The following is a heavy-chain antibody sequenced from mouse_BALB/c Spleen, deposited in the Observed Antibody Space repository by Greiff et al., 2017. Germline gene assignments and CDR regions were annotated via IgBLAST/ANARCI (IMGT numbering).Heavy chain of an antibody. J-gene: IGHJ3*01. D-gene: IGHD1-2*01. Sequence: EVKLQESGPELVKPGASVKIPCKASGYTFTDYNMDWVKQSHGKSLEWIGDINPNNGGTIYNQKFKGKATLTVDKSSSTAYMELRSLTSEDTAVYYCAREGITTATFAYWGQGTLVTVSA. V-gene: IGHV1-18*01. CDR1: GYTFTDYN. CDR3: AREGITTATFAY. CDR2: INPNNGGT.